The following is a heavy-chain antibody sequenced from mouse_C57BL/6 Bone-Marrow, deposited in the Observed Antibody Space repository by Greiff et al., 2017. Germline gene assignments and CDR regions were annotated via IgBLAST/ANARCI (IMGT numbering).Heavy chain of an antibody. CDR3: ARGGSFDY. CDR2: INPSSGYT. D-gene: IGHD1-1*01. Sequence: VQGVESGAELARPGASVKMSCKASGYTFTSYTMHWVKQRPGQGLEWIGYINPSSGYTKYNQKFKDKATLTADKSSSTAYMQLSSLTSEDSAVYYCARGGSFDYWGQGTTLTVSS. J-gene: IGHJ2*01. V-gene: IGHV1-4*01. CDR1: GYTFTSYT.